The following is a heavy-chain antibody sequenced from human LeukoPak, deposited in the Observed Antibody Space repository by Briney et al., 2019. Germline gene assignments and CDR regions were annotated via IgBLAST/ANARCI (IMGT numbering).Heavy chain of an antibody. J-gene: IGHJ4*02. CDR1: GFTFSSYA. CDR3: AKDRYGSGANYFDY. Sequence: GGSLRLSCAASGFTFSSYAMHWVRQAPGRGLEWVAFVLFDGTNEQYTDSVKGRFSISRDNSNNTLYLQMSSLTAEDTAVYYCAKDRYGSGANYFDYWGQGTLVTVSS. D-gene: IGHD3-10*01. CDR2: VLFDGTNE. V-gene: IGHV3-30*18.